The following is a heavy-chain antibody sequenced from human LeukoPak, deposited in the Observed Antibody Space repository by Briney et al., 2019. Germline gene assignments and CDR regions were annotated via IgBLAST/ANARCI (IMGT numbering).Heavy chain of an antibody. J-gene: IGHJ6*02. CDR1: GGSFSGYY. D-gene: IGHD6-13*01. CDR2: INHSGST. V-gene: IGHV4-34*01. CDR3: ARPGYSSSWYYYYYGMDV. Sequence: SETLSLTCAVYGGSFSGYYWSWIRQPPGKGLDWIGEINHSGSTNYNPSLKSRVTISVDTSKNQFSLKLSSVTAADTAVYSCARPGYSSSWYYYYYGMDVWGQGTTVTVSS.